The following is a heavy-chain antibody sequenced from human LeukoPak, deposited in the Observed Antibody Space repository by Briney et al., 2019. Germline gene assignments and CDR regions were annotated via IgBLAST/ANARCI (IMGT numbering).Heavy chain of an antibody. Sequence: ASVKVSCKASGYTFTCYDINWVRQATGQGLEWMGWMNPNSGNTGYAQKFQGRVTMTRNTSISTAYMELSSLRSEPTAVYYCARGTIVPGQYQLDSWAKGTLVTVSS. CDR1: GYTFTCYD. CDR3: ARGTIVPGQYQLDS. V-gene: IGHV1-8*01. D-gene: IGHD2-2*01. J-gene: IGHJ4*02. CDR2: MNPNSGNT.